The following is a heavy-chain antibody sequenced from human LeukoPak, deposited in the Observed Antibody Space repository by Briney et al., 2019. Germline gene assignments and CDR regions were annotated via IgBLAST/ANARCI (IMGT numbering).Heavy chain of an antibody. CDR1: SGSISSYY. CDR3: ARASSYGNYYYYGMDV. Sequence: SETLSLTCTVSSGSISSYYWSWIRQPAGKGLEWIGRIYTSGGTNYNPSLKSRVTMSVDTSKNQFSLKLSSVTAADTAVYYCARASSYGNYYYYGMDVWGQGTTVTVSS. V-gene: IGHV4-4*07. D-gene: IGHD5-18*01. CDR2: IYTSGGT. J-gene: IGHJ6*02.